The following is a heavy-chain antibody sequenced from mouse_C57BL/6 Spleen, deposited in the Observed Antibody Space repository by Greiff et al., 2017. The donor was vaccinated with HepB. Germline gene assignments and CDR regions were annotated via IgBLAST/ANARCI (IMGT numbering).Heavy chain of an antibody. D-gene: IGHD2-1*01. CDR1: GFTFTDYY. Sequence: EVMLVESGGGLVQPGGSLSLSCAASGFTFTDYYMSWVRQPPGKALEWLGFIRNKANGYTTEYSASVKGRFTISRDNTQSILYLQMNALRAEDSATYYGSRSPGNYSPYYAMDYWGQGTSVTVSS. CDR2: IRNKANGYTT. J-gene: IGHJ4*01. CDR3: SRSPGNYSPYYAMDY. V-gene: IGHV7-3*01.